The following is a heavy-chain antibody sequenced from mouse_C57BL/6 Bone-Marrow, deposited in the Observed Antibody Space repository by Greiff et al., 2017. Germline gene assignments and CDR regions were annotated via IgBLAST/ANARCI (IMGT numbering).Heavy chain of an antibody. CDR1: GYTFTDYN. CDR2: INPNNGGT. J-gene: IGHJ4*01. D-gene: IGHD1-1*01. CDR3: ARIRFYYGSLYYAMDY. V-gene: IGHV1-18*01. Sequence: EVQLQQSGPELVKPGASVKIPCKASGYTFTDYNMDWVKQSPGKSLEWIGDINPNNGGTIYNQKFKGKATLTVDKSSSTAYMELRSLTSEDTAVYYCARIRFYYGSLYYAMDYWGQGTSVTVSS.